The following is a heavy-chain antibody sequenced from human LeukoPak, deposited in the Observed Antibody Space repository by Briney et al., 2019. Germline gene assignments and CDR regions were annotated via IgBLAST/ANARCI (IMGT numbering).Heavy chain of an antibody. J-gene: IGHJ4*02. CDR2: ITTYNGNT. Sequence: GASVKVSCKASGYTFNKYGISWVRQAPGQGLEWMGWITTYNGNTNYAQKVQGRVTMTTDTSASTVYMELRSLRPDDTAVYYCARINGWLVSSGTVKYFDYWGQGTLVTVSS. V-gene: IGHV1-18*01. CDR1: GYTFNKYG. D-gene: IGHD6-19*01. CDR3: ARINGWLVSSGTVKYFDY.